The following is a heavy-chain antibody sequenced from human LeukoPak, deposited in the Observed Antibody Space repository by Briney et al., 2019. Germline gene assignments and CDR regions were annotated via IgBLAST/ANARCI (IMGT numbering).Heavy chain of an antibody. D-gene: IGHD5-24*01. J-gene: IGHJ4*02. Sequence: PGGSLRLSCAASGFTFSSHWMHWVRQPPGKGLVWVSRINSDGRSTNYADSVRGRFTISRDNAKNTVYLQMNSLRAEDTAVYYCARVRDGYNLIDYWGQGTLVTVSS. V-gene: IGHV3-74*01. CDR1: GFTFSSHW. CDR3: ARVRDGYNLIDY. CDR2: INSDGRST.